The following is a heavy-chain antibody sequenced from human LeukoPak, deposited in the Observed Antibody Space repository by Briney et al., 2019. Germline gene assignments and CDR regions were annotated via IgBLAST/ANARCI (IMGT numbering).Heavy chain of an antibody. J-gene: IGHJ3*02. D-gene: IGHD3-22*01. CDR2: IYTSGST. Sequence: PSETLSLTCTVSGGSISSYYWSWIRQPAGKGLEWIGRIYTSGSTNYNPSLKSRVTMSVDTSKNQFSLKLSSVTAADTAVYYCARDQDYYDSXXYXYADAFDIWGQGTMVT. V-gene: IGHV4-4*07. CDR3: ARDQDYYDSXXYXYADAFDI. CDR1: GGSISSYY.